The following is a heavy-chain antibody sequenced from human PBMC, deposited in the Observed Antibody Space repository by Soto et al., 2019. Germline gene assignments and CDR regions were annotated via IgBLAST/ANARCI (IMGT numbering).Heavy chain of an antibody. CDR3: AKGDYDFWSGYAREFDY. J-gene: IGHJ4*02. CDR2: ISGSGGST. D-gene: IGHD3-3*01. V-gene: IGHV3-23*01. CDR1: GFTFSSYA. Sequence: EVQLLESGGGLVQPGGSLRLSCAASGFTFSSYAMSWVRQAPGKGLEWVSAISGSGGSTYYADSVKGRFTISRDNSKNTLYLQINSLRAEDTAVYYCAKGDYDFWSGYAREFDYWGQGTLVTVSS.